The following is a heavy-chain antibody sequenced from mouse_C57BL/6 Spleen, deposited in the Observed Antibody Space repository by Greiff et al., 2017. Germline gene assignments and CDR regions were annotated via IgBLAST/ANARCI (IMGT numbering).Heavy chain of an antibody. CDR3: ASRTGTDAMDY. CDR2: ISYDGSN. Sequence: DVKLQESGPGLVKPSQSLSLTCSVTGYSITSGYYWNWIRQFPGNKLEWMGYISYDGSNNYNPSLKNRISITRDTSKNQFFLKLNSVTTEDTATYYCASRTGTDAMDYWGQGTSVTVAS. J-gene: IGHJ4*01. D-gene: IGHD4-1*01. CDR1: GYSITSGYY. V-gene: IGHV3-6*01.